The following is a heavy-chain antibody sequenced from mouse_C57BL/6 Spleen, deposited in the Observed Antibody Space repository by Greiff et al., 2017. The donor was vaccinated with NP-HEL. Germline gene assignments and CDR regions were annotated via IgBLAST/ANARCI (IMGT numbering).Heavy chain of an antibody. V-gene: IGHV14-4*01. D-gene: IGHD1-1*02. CDR1: GFNIKDDY. J-gene: IGHJ2*01. CDR3: TSVGWESGY. Sequence: VQLKQSGAELVRPGASVKLSCTASGFNIKDDYMHWVKQRPEQGLEWIGWIDPENGDTEYASKFQGKATITADTSSNTAYLQLSSLTSEDTAVYYCTSVGWESGYWGQGTTLTVSS. CDR2: IDPENGDT.